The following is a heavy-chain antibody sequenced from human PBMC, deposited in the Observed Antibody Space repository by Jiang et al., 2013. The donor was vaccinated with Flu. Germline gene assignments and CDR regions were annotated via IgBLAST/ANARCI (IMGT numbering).Heavy chain of an antibody. Sequence: KPGASVKVSCKASGYTFTGYSMHWVRQAPGQGLEWMGWINPNSGGTNYAQKFQGRVTMTRDTSISTAYMELSRLRSDDTAVYYCARRVAVAGTGAFDIWGQGTMVTVSS. CDR1: GYTFTGYS. CDR2: INPNSGGT. J-gene: IGHJ3*02. V-gene: IGHV1-2*02. CDR3: ARRVAVAGTGAFDI. D-gene: IGHD6-19*01.